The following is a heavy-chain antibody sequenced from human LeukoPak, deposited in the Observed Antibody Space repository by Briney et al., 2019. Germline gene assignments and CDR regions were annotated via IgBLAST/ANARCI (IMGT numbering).Heavy chain of an antibody. CDR1: GFTFSSYA. Sequence: GGSLRLSCAASGFTFSSYAMHWVRQAPGKRLEWVAVISYDGSNKYYADSVKGRFTISRDNSKNTLYLQMNSLRAEDTAVYYCASLWFGELSDFDYWGQGTLVTVSS. CDR3: ASLWFGELSDFDY. V-gene: IGHV3-30*04. CDR2: ISYDGSNK. J-gene: IGHJ4*02. D-gene: IGHD3-10*01.